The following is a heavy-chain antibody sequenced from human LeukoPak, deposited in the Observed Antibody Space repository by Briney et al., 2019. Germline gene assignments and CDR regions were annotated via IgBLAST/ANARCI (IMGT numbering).Heavy chain of an antibody. CDR3: ARSSFIAAAGYFY. J-gene: IGHJ4*02. Sequence: ASVKVSCXASGYTFTSYDINWVRQATGQGLAWMGWMNPNSGNTGYAQRFQGRVTMTRNTSISTAYMELSSLRSEDTAVYYCARSSFIAAAGYFYWGQGTLVTVSS. CDR1: GYTFTSYD. CDR2: MNPNSGNT. D-gene: IGHD6-13*01. V-gene: IGHV1-8*01.